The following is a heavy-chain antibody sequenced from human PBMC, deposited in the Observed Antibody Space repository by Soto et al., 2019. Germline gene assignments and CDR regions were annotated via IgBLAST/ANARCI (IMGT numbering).Heavy chain of an antibody. CDR2: VYYSGGA. CDR3: GRGVEGATRHTDFDS. CDR1: GVSIHNSHSF. J-gene: IGHJ5*01. V-gene: IGHV4-39*01. D-gene: IGHD1-26*01. Sequence: QVQLQESGPGLVKPSETLSLTCAISGVSIHNSHSFWGWIRQSPGKGLEYIGNVYYSGGAHYNPSIKSRVTISVDTAKNQVSLRGHSVTAADTAVYYCGRGVEGATRHTDFDSWGQGTLVTVPS.